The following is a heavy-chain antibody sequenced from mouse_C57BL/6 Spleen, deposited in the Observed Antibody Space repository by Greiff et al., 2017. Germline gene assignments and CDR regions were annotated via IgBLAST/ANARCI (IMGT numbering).Heavy chain of an antibody. V-gene: IGHV2-9-1*01. CDR1: GFSLTSYA. Sequence: VQLQQSGPGLVAPSQSLSITCTVSGFSLTSYAISWVRQPPGKGLEWLGVIWTGGGTNYNSALKSRLSISKDNSKSEVFLKMNSLQTDDTARYYCARDGDYGYDDWFAYWGQGTLVTVSA. CDR2: IWTGGGT. J-gene: IGHJ3*01. D-gene: IGHD2-2*01. CDR3: ARDGDYGYDDWFAY.